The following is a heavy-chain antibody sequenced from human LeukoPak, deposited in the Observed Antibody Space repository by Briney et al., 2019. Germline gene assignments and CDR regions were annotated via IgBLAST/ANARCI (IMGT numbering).Heavy chain of an antibody. D-gene: IGHD2-2*01. CDR3: AKVPDIVVVPAARGAFDI. CDR2: ISGSGGST. CDR1: GFTFSSYA. Sequence: GGSLRLSCAASGFTFSSYAMSWVRQAPGKGLEWVSAISGSGGSTYYADSVKGRSTISRDNSKNTLYLQMNSLRAEDTAVYYCAKVPDIVVVPAARGAFDIWGQGTMVAVSS. J-gene: IGHJ3*02. V-gene: IGHV3-23*01.